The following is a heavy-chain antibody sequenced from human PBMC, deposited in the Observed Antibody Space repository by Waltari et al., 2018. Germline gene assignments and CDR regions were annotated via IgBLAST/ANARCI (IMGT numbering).Heavy chain of an antibody. CDR1: GGSFSGYY. Sequence: QVQLQQWGAGLLKPSETLSLTCAVYGGSFSGYYWSWIRQPPGKGLEWIGEINHSGRTNDNPSLKSRVTISVDTSKNQFSLKLSSVTAADTAVYYCARGLEYSSSWYYVDYWGQGTLVTVSS. V-gene: IGHV4-34*01. D-gene: IGHD6-13*01. J-gene: IGHJ4*02. CDR2: INHSGRT. CDR3: ARGLEYSSSWYYVDY.